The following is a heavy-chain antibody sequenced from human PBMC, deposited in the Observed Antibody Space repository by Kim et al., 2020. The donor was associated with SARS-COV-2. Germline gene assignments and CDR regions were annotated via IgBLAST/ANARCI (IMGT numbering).Heavy chain of an antibody. D-gene: IGHD3-10*01. V-gene: IGHV4-39*01. J-gene: IGHJ4*01. CDR3: ATHYGSRSAFEY. CDR1: GGSTSTSGFY. CDR2: IYYSGTT. Sequence: SETLSLTCTVSGGSTSTSGFYWVWIRQPPGKGLEWIGSIYYSGTTNYSPTLRSRVTISVDTSKNQFSLKLSSVTAAATAVYYCATHYGSRSAFEYWGQGT.